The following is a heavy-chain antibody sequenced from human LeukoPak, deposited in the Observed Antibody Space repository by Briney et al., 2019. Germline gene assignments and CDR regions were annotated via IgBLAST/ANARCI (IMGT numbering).Heavy chain of an antibody. V-gene: IGHV1-8*01. CDR1: GYTFTSYD. CDR3: ARDEKYSSGWYRSRYYYYYGMDV. D-gene: IGHD6-19*01. CDR2: MNPNSGNT. J-gene: IGHJ6*02. Sequence: ASVKVSCKASGYTFTSYDINWVRQATGQGLEWMGWMNPNSGNTGYAQKLQGRVTMTTDTSTSTAYMELRSLRSDDTAVYYCARDEKYSSGWYRSRYYYYYGMDVWGQGTTVTVSS.